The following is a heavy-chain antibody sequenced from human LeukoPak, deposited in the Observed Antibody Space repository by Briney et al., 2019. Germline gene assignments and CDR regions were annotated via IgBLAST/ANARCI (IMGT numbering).Heavy chain of an antibody. V-gene: IGHV1-8*01. CDR2: MNPNSGNT. CDR3: ARDLPTKTYYDILTGYNYYFDY. Sequence: ASVKVSCKASGYTFTSYDINWVRQATGQGLEWMGWMNPNSGNTGYAQKFQGRVTMTTDTSTSTAYMELRSLRSDDTAVYYCARDLPTKTYYDILTGYNYYFDYWGQGTLVTVSS. CDR1: GYTFTSYD. J-gene: IGHJ4*02. D-gene: IGHD3-9*01.